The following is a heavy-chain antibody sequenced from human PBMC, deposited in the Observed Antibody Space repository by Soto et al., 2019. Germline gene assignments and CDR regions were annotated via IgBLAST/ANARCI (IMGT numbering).Heavy chain of an antibody. D-gene: IGHD3-3*01. CDR2: IKSKTDDRTP. V-gene: IGHV3-15*01. CDR1: GFTFSNAW. J-gene: IGHJ6*02. Sequence: GGSLRLSCAVYGFTFSNAWMSWVRQPPGKGREWVGRIKSKTDDRTPDYAAPVKGRLTISRDESKNTLYLQMNRLKTEDTAVYYCITDLYYDFWSCYSYPYYYYGMDVWGQGTTVTVSS. CDR3: ITDLYYDFWSCYSYPYYYYGMDV.